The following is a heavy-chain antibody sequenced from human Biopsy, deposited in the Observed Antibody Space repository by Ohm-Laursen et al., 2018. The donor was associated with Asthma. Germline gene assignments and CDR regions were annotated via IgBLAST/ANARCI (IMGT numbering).Heavy chain of an antibody. J-gene: IGHJ4*02. CDR2: HDHEEGGT. CDR1: GYSLTDLS. CDR3: ASDFPKDYVRYNFQF. D-gene: IGHD4-17*01. Sequence: GASVKVSCKISGYSLTDLSMHWVRQAPGRGLEWMGGHDHEEGGTVNARRFQGRVTMTEDTSTDTAYMELSSLSSDDTAAYYCASDFPKDYVRYNFQFWGQGTLVTVSS. V-gene: IGHV1-24*01.